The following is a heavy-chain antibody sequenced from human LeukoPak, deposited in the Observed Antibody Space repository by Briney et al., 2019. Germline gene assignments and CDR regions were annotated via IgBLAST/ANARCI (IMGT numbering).Heavy chain of an antibody. CDR2: IYYSGST. D-gene: IGHD3-22*01. CDR1: GGSISSGDYY. CDR3: ARHLADYYDSSGYYFPDAFDI. J-gene: IGHJ3*02. Sequence: SETLSLTCTVSGGSISSGDYYWSWIRQPPGKGLEWIGYIYYSGSTYYNPSLKSRVTISVDTSKNQFSLKLSSVTAADTAVYYCARHLADYYDSSGYYFPDAFDIWGQGTMVTVSS. V-gene: IGHV4-30-4*01.